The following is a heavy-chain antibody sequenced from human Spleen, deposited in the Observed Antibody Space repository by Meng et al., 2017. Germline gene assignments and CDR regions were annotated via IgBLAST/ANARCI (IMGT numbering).Heavy chain of an antibody. CDR1: GFTFRSYA. D-gene: IGHD2-2*01. CDR3: GKDGNTEEYCSKTTCYSDY. V-gene: IGHV3-23*01. CDR2: ISVSGSGGST. Sequence: EGLLLESGGGMVQPGGSLRLSCAASGFTFRSYAMTWVRQAPGKGLEWVSGISVSGSGGSTFYADSVKGRFTISRDNSKNTLYLQMNSLRAEDTAVYYCGKDGNTEEYCSKTTCYSDYWGQGTLVTVSS. J-gene: IGHJ4*02.